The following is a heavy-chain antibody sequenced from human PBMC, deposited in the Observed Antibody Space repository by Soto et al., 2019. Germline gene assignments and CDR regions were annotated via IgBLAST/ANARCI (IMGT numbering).Heavy chain of an antibody. CDR1: GGSISSSSYY. J-gene: IGHJ5*02. D-gene: IGHD1-26*01. CDR3: ARQISTSGRGSGSYPPAPPVMPWFDP. CDR2: IYYSGST. V-gene: IGHV4-39*01. Sequence: QLQLQESGPGLVKPSETLSLTCTVSGGSISSSSYYWGWIRQPPGKGLEWIGSIYYSGSTYYNPSLKSRVTISVDTSKNQSSLKLSSVTAADTAVYYCARQISTSGRGSGSYPPAPPVMPWFDPWGQGTLVTVSS.